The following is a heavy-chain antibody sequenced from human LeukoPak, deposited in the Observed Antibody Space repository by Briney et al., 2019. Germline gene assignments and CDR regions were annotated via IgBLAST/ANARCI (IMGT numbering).Heavy chain of an antibody. CDR2: IYYSGST. J-gene: IGHJ6*04. V-gene: IGHV4-61*01. CDR1: GGSVSSGSYY. Sequence: SETLSLTCTVSGGSVSSGSYYWSWIRQPPGKGLEWIGYIYYSGSTNYNPSLKSRVTISVDTSKNQFSLKLSSVTAADTAVYYCARGYSLGGGVLSNYYYYYGMDVWGKGTTVTVSS. CDR3: ARGYSLGGGVLSNYYYYYGMDV. D-gene: IGHD3-16*01.